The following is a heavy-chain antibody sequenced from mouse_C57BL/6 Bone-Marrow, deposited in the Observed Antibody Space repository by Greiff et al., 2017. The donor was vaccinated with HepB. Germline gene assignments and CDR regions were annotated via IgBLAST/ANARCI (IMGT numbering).Heavy chain of an antibody. CDR1: GYTFTSYW. Sequence: VKLQQPGTELVKPGASVKLSCKASGYTFTSYWMHWVKQRPGQGLEWIGNINPSNGGTNYNEKFKSKATLTVDKSSSTAYMQLSSLTSEDSAVYYCARHYYGSSYPLYAMDYWGQGTSVTVSS. J-gene: IGHJ4*01. CDR3: ARHYYGSSYPLYAMDY. CDR2: INPSNGGT. V-gene: IGHV1-53*01. D-gene: IGHD1-1*01.